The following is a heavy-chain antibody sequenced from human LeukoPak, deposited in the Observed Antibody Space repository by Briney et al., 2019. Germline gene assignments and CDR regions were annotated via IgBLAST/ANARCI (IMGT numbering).Heavy chain of an antibody. V-gene: IGHV5-51*01. CDR2: IYPGYSDT. Sequence: GESLKISCKGSGYSFTSYWIGWVRQMPGEGLEGMGIIYPGYSDTRYSPSFQGQVTISADKSISPAYLQWGSLKASDTAMYYCARSQGYCSGGSCLQGDWFDPWGQGTLVTVSS. CDR3: ARSQGYCSGGSCLQGDWFDP. J-gene: IGHJ5*02. CDR1: GYSFTSYW. D-gene: IGHD2-15*01.